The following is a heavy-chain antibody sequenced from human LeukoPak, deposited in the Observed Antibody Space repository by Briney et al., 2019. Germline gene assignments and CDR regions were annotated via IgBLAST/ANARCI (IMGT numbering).Heavy chain of an antibody. J-gene: IGHJ4*02. CDR2: INHSGST. D-gene: IGHD3-3*01. CDR1: GGSFSGYY. Sequence: SETLSLTCAVYGGSFSGYYWSWIRQPPGKGLEWIGEINHSGSTNYNPSLKSRVTISVDTSKNQFSLKLSSVTAADTAVYYCARASGLYYFDYWGQGTLVTVSS. CDR3: ARASGLYYFDY. V-gene: IGHV4-34*01.